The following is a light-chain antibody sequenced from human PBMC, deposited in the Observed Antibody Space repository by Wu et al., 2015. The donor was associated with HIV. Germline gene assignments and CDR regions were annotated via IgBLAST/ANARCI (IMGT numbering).Light chain of an antibody. V-gene: IGKV3D-20*02. CDR3: QQYNNWQT. CDR2: ATS. Sequence: EIVLTQSPGTLSLSPGERATLSCRASQSVSSSYLAWYQQKPGQSPRLLIYATSSRATGIPDRFSGSGSGTDFTLTISSMQSEDFAVYYCQQYNNWQTFGQGTKVEIK. J-gene: IGKJ1*01. CDR1: QSVSSSY.